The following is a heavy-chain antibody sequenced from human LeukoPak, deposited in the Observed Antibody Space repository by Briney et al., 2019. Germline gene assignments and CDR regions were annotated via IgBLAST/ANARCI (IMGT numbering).Heavy chain of an antibody. J-gene: IGHJ6*03. D-gene: IGHD3-22*01. V-gene: IGHV3-23*01. CDR1: GFYFANYA. Sequence: PGGSLTLSCPASGFYFANYAMSWVRQAPGKGLEWVSATVGGGSPNTYHADSVKGRFTISRDNSKNTLFLQMNSLRAEDTAVYYCAKDGGNYYDSGGDYLMRSYMDVWGKGTTVTVSS. CDR3: AKDGGNYYDSGGDYLMRSYMDV. CDR2: TVGGGSPNT.